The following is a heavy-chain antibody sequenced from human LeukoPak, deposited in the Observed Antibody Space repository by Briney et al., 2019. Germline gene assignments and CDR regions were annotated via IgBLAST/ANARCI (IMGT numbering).Heavy chain of an antibody. V-gene: IGHV3-73*01. CDR3: TAYGEYDAFDI. CDR1: GFTFSGSA. J-gene: IGHJ3*02. Sequence: GGSLRLSCAASGFTFSGSAMHWVRQASGKGLEWVGRIGSKANSYATAYAASVKGRFTISRDDSKNTAYLQMNSLKTEDTAVYYCTAYGEYDAFDIWGQGTMVTVSS. D-gene: IGHD4-17*01. CDR2: IGSKANSYAT.